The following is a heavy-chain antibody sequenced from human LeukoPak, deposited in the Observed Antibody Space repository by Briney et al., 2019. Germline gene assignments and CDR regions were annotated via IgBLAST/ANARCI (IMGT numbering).Heavy chain of an antibody. V-gene: IGHV1-24*01. CDR1: GYTLTELS. J-gene: IGHJ4*02. CDR3: ATGFQKVGYSYGYELDY. CDR2: FDLEDGET. Sequence: ASVEVSCKASGYTLTELSIHWVRQAPGKGLEWMGGFDLEDGETIYAQKFQGRVTMTEDTFTDTAYMELSSLRSEDTAIYYCATGFQKVGYSYGYELDYWGQGTLVTVSS. D-gene: IGHD5-18*01.